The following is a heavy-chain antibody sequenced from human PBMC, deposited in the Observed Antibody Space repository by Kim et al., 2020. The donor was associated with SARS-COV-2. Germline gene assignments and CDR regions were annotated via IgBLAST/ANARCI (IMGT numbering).Heavy chain of an antibody. CDR1: GYTFTSYG. CDR3: ARDQFVLRFLGDYYYYGMDV. Sequence: ASVKVSCKASGYTFTSYGISWVRQAPGQGLEWMGWISAYNGNTNYAQKLQGRVTMTTDTSTSTAYMELRSLRSDDTAVYYCARDQFVLRFLGDYYYYGMDVWGQGTTVTVSS. CDR2: ISAYNGNT. V-gene: IGHV1-18*01. J-gene: IGHJ6*02. D-gene: IGHD3-3*01.